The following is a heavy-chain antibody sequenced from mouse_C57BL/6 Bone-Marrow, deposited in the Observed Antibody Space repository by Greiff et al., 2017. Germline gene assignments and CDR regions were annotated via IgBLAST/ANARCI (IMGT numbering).Heavy chain of an antibody. CDR1: GYTFTSYW. D-gene: IGHD1-1*01. J-gene: IGHJ2*01. V-gene: IGHV1-55*01. Sequence: QVQLQQPGAELVKPGASVKMSCKASGYTFTSYWITWVKQRPGQGLEWIGDIYPGSGSTNYNEKFKSKATLTVDTSSSTAYMQLSSLTSEDSAVYYWARWGNLGTTVVGDYFDYWGQGTTRTVSS. CDR3: ARWGNLGTTVVGDYFDY. CDR2: IYPGSGST.